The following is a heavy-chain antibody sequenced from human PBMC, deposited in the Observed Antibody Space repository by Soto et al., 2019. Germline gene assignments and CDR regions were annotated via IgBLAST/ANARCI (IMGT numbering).Heavy chain of an antibody. CDR3: ARDRRGYYYYCGMDV. D-gene: IGHD4-17*01. V-gene: IGHV1-69*06. J-gene: IGHJ6*02. CDR2: IIPIFGTA. Sequence: GASVKVSCKASGGTFSSYAISWVRQAPGQGLEWMGGIIPIFGTANYAQKFQGRVTITADKSTSTAYMELSGLRSEDTAVYYCARDRRGYYYYCGMDVWGQGTTVTVSS. CDR1: GGTFSSYA.